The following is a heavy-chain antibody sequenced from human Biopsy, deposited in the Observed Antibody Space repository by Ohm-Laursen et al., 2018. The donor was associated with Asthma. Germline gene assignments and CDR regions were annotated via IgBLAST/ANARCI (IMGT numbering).Heavy chain of an antibody. Sequence: SLRLSCAASGFTFSNYGMHWVRQAPGKGLDWVAVISFDGSTKNYTDSVKGRFTISRDNSRNTLHLQMNSLRAEDTAVYYCAKDVFPGWELRRGPDYWGQGTLVTVSS. CDR2: ISFDGSTK. CDR3: AKDVFPGWELRRGPDY. CDR1: GFTFSNYG. J-gene: IGHJ4*02. V-gene: IGHV3-30*18. D-gene: IGHD1-26*01.